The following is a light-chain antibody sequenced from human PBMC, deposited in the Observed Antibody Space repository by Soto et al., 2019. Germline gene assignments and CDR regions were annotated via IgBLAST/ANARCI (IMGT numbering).Light chain of an antibody. J-gene: IGLJ1*01. Sequence: SALTRPAPGSGSQGQRITDSCTGISSDVGDSTYVSLYQQHPGNAPRLIISDVNDRPSGVSPRFSGSKSGNTASLTISGLQPEDEALYFCTSCSRGPLYVFGNGPKVT. CDR1: SSDVGDSTY. V-gene: IGLV2-14*03. CDR2: DVN. CDR3: TSCSRGPLYV.